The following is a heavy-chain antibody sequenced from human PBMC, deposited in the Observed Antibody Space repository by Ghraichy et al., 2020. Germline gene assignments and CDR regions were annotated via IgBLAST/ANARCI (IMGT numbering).Heavy chain of an antibody. J-gene: IGHJ5*02. D-gene: IGHD1-7*01. CDR3: ARVKEVTGTGYNWFGP. Sequence: SETLSLTCTVSGGSISSYYWSWIRQPAGKGLEWIGCIYTSGSTNYNPSLKSRVTMSVDTSKNQFSLKLSSVTAADTALYYCARVKEVTGTGYNWFGPWGQGTLVTVSS. V-gene: IGHV4-4*07. CDR2: IYTSGST. CDR1: GGSISSYY.